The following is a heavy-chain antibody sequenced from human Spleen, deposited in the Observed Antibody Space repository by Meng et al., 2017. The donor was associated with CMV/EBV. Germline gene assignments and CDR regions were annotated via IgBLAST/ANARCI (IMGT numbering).Heavy chain of an antibody. CDR3: ARGKDGYNYAYFDY. Sequence: SVKVSCKASGGSFSSYTFSWVRQAPGQGLEWMGRIIPALAIANYAQKFQGRVTFTADKSTSTVYMELRSLRSDDTAVYYCARGKDGYNYAYFDYWGQGTLVTVSS. V-gene: IGHV1-69*02. D-gene: IGHD5-24*01. CDR2: IIPALAIA. J-gene: IGHJ4*02. CDR1: GGSFSSYT.